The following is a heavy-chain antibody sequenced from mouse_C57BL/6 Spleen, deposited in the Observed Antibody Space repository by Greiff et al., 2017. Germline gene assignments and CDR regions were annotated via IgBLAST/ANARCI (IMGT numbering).Heavy chain of an antibody. J-gene: IGHJ1*03. V-gene: IGHV1-62-2*01. Sequence: QVQLQQSGAELVQPGASVKLSCKASGYTFTEYTIHWVKQRSGQGLEWIGWFYPGSGSIKYNEKFKDKATLTAVKSSSTVYMELSRLTSEDSAVYFWSRHGLYDGYLLWYFDVWGTGTTVTVSS. CDR1: GYTFTEYT. CDR3: SRHGLYDGYLLWYFDV. CDR2: FYPGSGSI. D-gene: IGHD2-3*01.